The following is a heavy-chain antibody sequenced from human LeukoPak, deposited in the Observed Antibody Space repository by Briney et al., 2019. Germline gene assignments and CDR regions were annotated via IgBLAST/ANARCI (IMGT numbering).Heavy chain of an antibody. CDR2: IYYSGST. CDR1: GGSISSYY. CDR3: ARGVYYDSSGYYKTLEAFDI. D-gene: IGHD3-22*01. Sequence: SETLSLTCTVSGGSISSYYWSWIRQPPGKGLEWIGYIYYSGSTNYNPSLKSRVTISVDTSKNQFSLKLSSVTAADTAVYYRARGVYYDSSGYYKTLEAFDIWGQGTMVTVSS. J-gene: IGHJ3*02. V-gene: IGHV4-59*01.